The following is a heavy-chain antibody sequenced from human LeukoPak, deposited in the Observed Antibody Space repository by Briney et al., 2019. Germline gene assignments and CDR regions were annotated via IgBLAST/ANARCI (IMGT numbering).Heavy chain of an antibody. D-gene: IGHD4-23*01. V-gene: IGHV3-73*01. Sequence: GGSLRLSCAASGFTFSGSAMHWVRQASGKGLEWVGRIRSKANSYAPAYAASVKGRITISRDDSKNTAYVQMNSLKTEDTAVYYCARSYGGNSGVWFDPWGQGTLVTVSS. CDR2: IRSKANSYAP. CDR3: ARSYGGNSGVWFDP. CDR1: GFTFSGSA. J-gene: IGHJ5*02.